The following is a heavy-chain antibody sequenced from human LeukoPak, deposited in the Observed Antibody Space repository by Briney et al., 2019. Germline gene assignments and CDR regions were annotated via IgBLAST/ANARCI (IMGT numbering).Heavy chain of an antibody. D-gene: IGHD1-1*01. J-gene: IGHJ4*02. CDR3: AREWKGALDF. CDR1: GFTFTSNW. CDR2: INGDGTTP. V-gene: IGHV3-74*01. Sequence: PGRSLRLSCAASGFTFTSNWLHWVRQAPGKGLMWVSRINGDGTTPRGADSVKGRFTTSRDNAKNTLFLQMNSLRAEDTAVYFCAREWKGALDFWGQGTLVTVSS.